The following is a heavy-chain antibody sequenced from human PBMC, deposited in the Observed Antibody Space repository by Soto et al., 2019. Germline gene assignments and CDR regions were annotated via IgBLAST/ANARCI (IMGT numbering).Heavy chain of an antibody. CDR2: ISGSGDNA. Sequence: EVQLLESGGGLVQPGGSLRLSCAASGFTFSNYGMNWVRQAPGKGLEWVSTISGSGDNAYYADSVKGRFTISRDNSRNRLYLQMNSLRAEDTAIYYCAKGGDYYYSGMDVWGQGTTVTVSS. CDR1: GFTFSNYG. J-gene: IGHJ6*02. V-gene: IGHV3-23*01. D-gene: IGHD3-16*01. CDR3: AKGGDYYYSGMDV.